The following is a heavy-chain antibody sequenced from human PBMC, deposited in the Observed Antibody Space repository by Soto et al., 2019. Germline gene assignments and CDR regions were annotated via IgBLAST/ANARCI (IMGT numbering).Heavy chain of an antibody. D-gene: IGHD2-2*01. Sequence: GESLKISCKGSGYSFTSYWISWVRQMPGKGLEWMGRIDPSDSYTNYSPSFQGHVTISADKSISTAYLQWSSLKASDTAMYYCARLPVRNYYYYGMDVWGQGTTVTVS. V-gene: IGHV5-10-1*01. J-gene: IGHJ6*02. CDR2: IDPSDSYT. CDR3: ARLPVRNYYYYGMDV. CDR1: GYSFTSYW.